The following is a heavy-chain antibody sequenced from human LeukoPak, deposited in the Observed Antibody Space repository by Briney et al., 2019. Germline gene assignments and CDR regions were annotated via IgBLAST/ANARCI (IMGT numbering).Heavy chain of an antibody. V-gene: IGHV3-66*01. J-gene: IGHJ4*02. D-gene: IGHD1-14*01. CDR3: ASINGDSDY. CDR1: GFSFIDYA. CDR2: IYSGGST. Sequence: PGGSLRLSCAASGFSFIDYAMSWVRQAPGKGLEWVSVIYSGGSTYYADSVKGRFTISRDNSKNTLYLQMNSLRAEDTAVYYCASINGDSDYWGQGTLVTVSS.